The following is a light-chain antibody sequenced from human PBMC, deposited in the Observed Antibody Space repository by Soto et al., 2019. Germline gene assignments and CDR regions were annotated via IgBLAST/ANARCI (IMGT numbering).Light chain of an antibody. CDR1: QDISRY. V-gene: IGKV1-39*01. Sequence: DSQMTQSPSSLSASVVDRVTISCSASQDISRYLHCDQRKPWKAPKLLIYPASSLQSGVASRFSGSGSGTDFTLTISSLQPEDFATYYCQQSYSTPRTFGQGTKVDIK. J-gene: IGKJ1*01. CDR3: QQSYSTPRT. CDR2: PAS.